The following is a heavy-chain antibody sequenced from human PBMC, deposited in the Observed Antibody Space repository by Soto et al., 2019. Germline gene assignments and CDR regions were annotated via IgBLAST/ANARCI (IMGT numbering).Heavy chain of an antibody. D-gene: IGHD3-16*01. V-gene: IGHV5-51*01. J-gene: IGHJ4*02. CDR3: ARHGGPDARGHLDFDY. CDR2: IYPADSDA. Sequence: HGESLKISCQASGYSFTNYWIGWVRQMPGKGLEWMGIIYPADSDARYNPSFQGQVTMSADKSIRIAYLQWDSLKASDTAIYYCARHGGPDARGHLDFDYWGQGTLVTVSS. CDR1: GYSFTNYW.